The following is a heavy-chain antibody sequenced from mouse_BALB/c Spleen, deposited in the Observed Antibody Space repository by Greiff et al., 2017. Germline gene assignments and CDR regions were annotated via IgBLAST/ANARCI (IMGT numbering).Heavy chain of an antibody. V-gene: IGHV3-2*02. CDR1: GYSITSDYA. Sequence: EVQLQQSGPGLVKPSQSLSLTCTVTGYSITSDYAWNWIRQFPGNKLEWMGYISYSGSTSYNPSLKSRISITRDTSKNQFFPQLNSVTTEDTATYYCAREGGNYDWYFDVWGAGTTVTVSS. CDR2: ISYSGST. CDR3: AREGGNYDWYFDV. D-gene: IGHD2-1*01. J-gene: IGHJ1*01.